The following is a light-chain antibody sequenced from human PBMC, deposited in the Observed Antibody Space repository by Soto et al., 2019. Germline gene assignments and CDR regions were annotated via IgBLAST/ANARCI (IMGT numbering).Light chain of an antibody. CDR2: LSSDGRH. CDR3: QTWGTGIRV. J-gene: IGLJ3*02. Sequence: QLVLTQSPSASASLGASVKLTCTLSSGHSSYAIAWHQQQPEKGPRFLMKLSSDGRHSKGDGIPDRFSGSSSGAERYLTISSLQSEDEADYYCQTWGTGIRVFGGGTQLTVL. CDR1: SGHSSYA. V-gene: IGLV4-69*01.